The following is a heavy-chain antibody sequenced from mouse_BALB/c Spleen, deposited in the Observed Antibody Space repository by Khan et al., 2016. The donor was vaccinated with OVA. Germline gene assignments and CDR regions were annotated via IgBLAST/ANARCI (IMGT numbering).Heavy chain of an antibody. Sequence: VQLKESGTVLARPGASVKMSCKASGYSFTSYSIHWIKQRPGQGLEWIGDIYPGNGDTTYNQKFKDKAKLTAGTSANTAYMELGSLTNEDSAVYYCARGGYSSFAYWGQGTLVTVSA. V-gene: IGHV1-5*01. D-gene: IGHD2-12*01. CDR3: ARGGYSSFAY. CDR1: GYSFTSYS. CDR2: IYPGNGDT. J-gene: IGHJ3*01.